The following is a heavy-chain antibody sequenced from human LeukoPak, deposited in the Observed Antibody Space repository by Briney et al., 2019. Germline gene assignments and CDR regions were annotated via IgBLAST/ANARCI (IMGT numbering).Heavy chain of an antibody. CDR3: ARQYSSSWYNRYNWFDP. J-gene: IGHJ5*02. V-gene: IGHV4-4*09. D-gene: IGHD6-13*01. Sequence: SETLFLTCTVSGGSISSYYWSWIRQPPGKGLEWIGYIYTSGSTNYNPSLKSRVTISVDTSKNQFSLKLSSVTAADTAVYYCARQYSSSWYNRYNWFDPWGQGTLVTVSS. CDR2: IYTSGST. CDR1: GGSISSYY.